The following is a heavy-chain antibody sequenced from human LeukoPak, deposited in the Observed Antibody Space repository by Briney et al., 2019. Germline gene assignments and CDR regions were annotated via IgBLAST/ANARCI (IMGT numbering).Heavy chain of an antibody. CDR1: GFTFSNYW. CDR3: ARGQTWIQLWP. CDR2: IKQDGSEK. Sequence: PGGSLRLCCAASGFTFSNYWMTWVRQAPGKGLEWVANIKQDGSEKYYVDSVKGRFNISRDNAKNSLYLQMNSLRDEDTAVYYCARGQTWIQLWPRGQGTLVTVSS. D-gene: IGHD5-18*01. J-gene: IGHJ5*02. V-gene: IGHV3-7*04.